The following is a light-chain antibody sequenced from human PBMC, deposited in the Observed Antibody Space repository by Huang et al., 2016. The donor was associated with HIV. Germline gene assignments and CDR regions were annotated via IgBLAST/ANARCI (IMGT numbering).Light chain of an antibody. Sequence: DIQMTQTPSSLSASVGDRVTLICRSSQSISKSLAWYQQKPGKAPKLLHYATSKLESGVPSRFSGSGSGTHYTLTISTLQPEDLATYYCQQYQSVPWTFGQGTKVAI. CDR1: QSISKS. CDR3: QQYQSVPWT. J-gene: IGKJ1*01. CDR2: ATS. V-gene: IGKV1-NL1*01.